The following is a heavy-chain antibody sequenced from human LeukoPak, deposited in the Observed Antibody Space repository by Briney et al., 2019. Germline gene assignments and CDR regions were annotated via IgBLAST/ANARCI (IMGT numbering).Heavy chain of an antibody. D-gene: IGHD6-13*01. CDR3: AKSGTTSSWSPRVKTYFDY. CDR2: ISSDGSNK. Sequence: QPGGTLRLSCAASGFTFSSYGMQWVRQAPGKGLEWVAVISSDGSNKYYADSVKGRFTISRDISKSMIYLQMNSLRAEDTAVYYCAKSGTTSSWSPRVKTYFDYWGQGTLVTVSS. J-gene: IGHJ4*02. CDR1: GFTFSSYG. V-gene: IGHV3-30*18.